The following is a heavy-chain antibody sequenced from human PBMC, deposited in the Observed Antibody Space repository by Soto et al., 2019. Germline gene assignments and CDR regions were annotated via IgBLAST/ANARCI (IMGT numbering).Heavy chain of an antibody. V-gene: IGHV3-53*01. CDR3: AREWYYYDSSGYPEYFQH. Sequence: EVQLVESGGGLIQPGGSLRLSCAASGFTVSSNYMSWVRQAPGKGLEWVSVIYSGGSTYYADSVKGRFTISSDNSKNTLYLQMNSLRAEDTAVYYCAREWYYYDSSGYPEYFQHWGQGTLVTVSS. CDR2: IYSGGST. J-gene: IGHJ1*01. D-gene: IGHD3-22*01. CDR1: GFTVSSNY.